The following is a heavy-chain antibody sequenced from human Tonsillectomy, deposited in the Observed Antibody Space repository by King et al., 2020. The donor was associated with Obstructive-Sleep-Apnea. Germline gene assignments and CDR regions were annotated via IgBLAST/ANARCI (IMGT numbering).Heavy chain of an antibody. CDR3: ARRKWAWFFDI. V-gene: IGHV5-51*01. Sequence: VQLVESGAEVKKPGESLKISCKVSGYSFTTYWIGLVRQMPGKGLEWMGIIYPGDSDTRYSPSFQGQVTISADKSISTAYLQWSSLKASDNAIYYCARRKWAWFFDIWGRGTLVTVSS. J-gene: IGHJ2*01. CDR1: GYSFTTYW. D-gene: IGHD2-8*01. CDR2: IYPGDSDT.